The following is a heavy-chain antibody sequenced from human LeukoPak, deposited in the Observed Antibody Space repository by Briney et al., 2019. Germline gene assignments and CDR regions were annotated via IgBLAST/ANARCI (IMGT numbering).Heavy chain of an antibody. Sequence: SVKVSCKVSGYTLTELSMHWVRQAPGQGLEWMGGIIPIFGTANYAQKFQGRVTITADESTSTAYMELSSLRSEDTAVYYCARDYYGSGSYYKSLGYWGQGTLVIVSS. D-gene: IGHD3-10*01. J-gene: IGHJ4*02. CDR2: IIPIFGTA. CDR1: GYTLTELS. CDR3: ARDYYGSGSYYKSLGY. V-gene: IGHV1-69*13.